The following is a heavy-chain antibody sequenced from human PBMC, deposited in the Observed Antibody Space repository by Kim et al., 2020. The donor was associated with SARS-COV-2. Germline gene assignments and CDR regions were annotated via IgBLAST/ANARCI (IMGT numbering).Heavy chain of an antibody. V-gene: IGHV3-11*06. CDR2: ISSSSYT. CDR1: GFTFSDYY. D-gene: IGHD3-9*01. CDR3: ATNPRYYDILTGYYRAVYFQH. Sequence: GGSLRLSCAASGFTFSDYYMSWIRQAPGKGLEWVSYISSSSYTNYADSVKGRFTISRDNAKNSLYLQMNSLRAEDTAVYYCATNPRYYDILTGYYRAVYFQHWVQGTLVTVSS. J-gene: IGHJ1*01.